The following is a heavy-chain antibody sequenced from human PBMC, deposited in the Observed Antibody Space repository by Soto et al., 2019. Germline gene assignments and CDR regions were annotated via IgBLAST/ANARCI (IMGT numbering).Heavy chain of an antibody. CDR1: GFTFSSYA. D-gene: IGHD3-16*01. CDR3: AKDAWATGTRDWYFDF. J-gene: IGHJ2*01. Sequence: AGGSLRLSCAVSGFTFSSYAMTWVRQAPGKGLEWVSGISRNGASTYYADSVKGRFTISRDNSKKTLYLQVNSLRAEDTALYYCAKDAWATGTRDWYFDFWGRGTLVTVSS. V-gene: IGHV3-23*01. CDR2: ISRNGAST.